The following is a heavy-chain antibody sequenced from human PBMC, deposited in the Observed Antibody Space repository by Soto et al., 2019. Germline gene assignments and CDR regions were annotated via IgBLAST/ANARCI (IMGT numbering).Heavy chain of an antibody. CDR2: ISAYNGNT. CDR3: ARGRTTIFGVVIMAPLDY. V-gene: IGHV1-18*01. CDR1: GYTFTSYG. J-gene: IGHJ4*02. D-gene: IGHD3-3*01. Sequence: GASVKVSCKASGYTFTSYGISWVRQAPGQGLEWMGWISAYNGNTNYAQKLQGRVTMTTDTSTSTAYMELRSLRSDDTAVYYCARGRTTIFGVVIMAPLDYWGQGTLVTVSS.